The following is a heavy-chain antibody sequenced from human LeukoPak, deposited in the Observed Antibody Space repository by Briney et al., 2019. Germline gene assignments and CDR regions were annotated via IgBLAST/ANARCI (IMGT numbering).Heavy chain of an antibody. D-gene: IGHD1-26*01. J-gene: IGHJ4*02. CDR3: AKSGGYGLIDY. CDR1: GASISGSGYY. V-gene: IGHV4-39*01. CDR2: IYYTGNT. Sequence: PSETLSLTCAVSGASISGSGYYLGWIRQPPGKGLEWIGNIYYTGNTYYNASLQSRVTISIDTSKNHFSLRLNSVTAADTAMYYCAKSGGYGLIDYWGQGTLVTVSS.